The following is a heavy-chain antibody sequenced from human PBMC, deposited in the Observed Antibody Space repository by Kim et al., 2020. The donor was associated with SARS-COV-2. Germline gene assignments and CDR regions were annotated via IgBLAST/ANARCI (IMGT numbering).Heavy chain of an antibody. CDR2: INAGNGNT. V-gene: IGHV1-3*01. J-gene: IGHJ3*02. CDR3: ARDSDFWSGYYRSVHAFDI. D-gene: IGHD3-3*01. Sequence: ASVKVSCKASGYTFTSYAMHWVRQAPGQRLEWMGWINAGNGNTKYSQKFQGRVTITRDTSASTAYMELSSLRSEDTAVYYCARDSDFWSGYYRSVHAFDIWGQGTMVTVSS. CDR1: GYTFTSYA.